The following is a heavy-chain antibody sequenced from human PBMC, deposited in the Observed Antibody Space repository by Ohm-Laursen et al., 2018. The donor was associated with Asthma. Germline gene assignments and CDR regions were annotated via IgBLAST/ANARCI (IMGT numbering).Heavy chain of an antibody. V-gene: IGHV4-39*01. CDR2: MYYTGVT. D-gene: IGHD4-11*01. Sequence: TLSLTCTVSGGSISNGDYYWGWIRQPPEKGLEWIGSMYYTGVTNYNPSLRSRATILLDTSMNQFSLKLRSVTATDTAIYYCARLPTDYSIDYWGPGSLVTVSS. CDR3: ARLPTDYSIDY. CDR1: GGSISNGDYY. J-gene: IGHJ4*02.